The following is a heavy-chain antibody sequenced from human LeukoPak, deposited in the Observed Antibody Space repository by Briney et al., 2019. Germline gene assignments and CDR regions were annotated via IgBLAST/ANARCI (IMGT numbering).Heavy chain of an antibody. CDR1: GFTFSSYA. D-gene: IGHD4-11*01. CDR3: ARSDYSHDAFDI. J-gene: IGHJ3*02. CDR2: ISYDGSNK. Sequence: GGSLRLSCAASGFTFSSYAMHWVRQAPGKGLEWVAVISYDGSNKYYADSVKGRFTISRDNSKNTLYLQMNSLRAEDTAVYYCARSDYSHDAFDIWGQGTMVTVSS. V-gene: IGHV3-30-3*01.